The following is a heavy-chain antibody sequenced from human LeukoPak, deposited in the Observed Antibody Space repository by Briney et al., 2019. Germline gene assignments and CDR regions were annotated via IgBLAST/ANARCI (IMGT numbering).Heavy chain of an antibody. CDR3: ARGGRGSSWPFDY. Sequence: PSETLSLTCTVSGGSISTYYWSWIRQPPGKGLEWIGYIYHSGSTDYNPSLKSRVTISVDTSKNQFSLKLSSVTAADTAVYYCARGGRGSSWPFDYWGQGTLVTVSS. D-gene: IGHD6-13*01. V-gene: IGHV4-59*01. J-gene: IGHJ4*02. CDR2: IYHSGST. CDR1: GGSISTYY.